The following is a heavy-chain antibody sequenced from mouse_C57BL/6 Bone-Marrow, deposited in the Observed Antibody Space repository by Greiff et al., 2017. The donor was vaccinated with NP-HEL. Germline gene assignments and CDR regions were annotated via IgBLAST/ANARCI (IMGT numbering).Heavy chain of an antibody. J-gene: IGHJ1*03. CDR1: GYTFTDYY. V-gene: IGHV1-26*01. CDR2: INPNNGGT. D-gene: IGHD1-1*01. CDR3: AILSYYYGSSSYWYFDV. Sequence: EVQLQQSGPELVKPGASVKISCKASGYTFTDYYMNWVKQSHGKSLEWIGDINPNNGGTSYNQKFKGKATLTVDKSSSTAYMELRSLTSEDSAVYYCAILSYYYGSSSYWYFDVWGTGTTVTVSS.